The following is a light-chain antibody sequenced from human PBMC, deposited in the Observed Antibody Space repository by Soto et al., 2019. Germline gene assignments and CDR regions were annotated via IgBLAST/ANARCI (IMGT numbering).Light chain of an antibody. CDR1: QSFRGL. CDR2: DAY. CDR3: QQRHMWPIT. J-gene: IGKJ5*01. V-gene: IGKV3-11*01. Sequence: EVVLTQSPVTLSLSPGERATLSCRASQSFRGLLAWYQQKPGQAPRLLIYDAYNRATGIPPRFSGSGSGTDFTITISRLEPEDSAVYYCQQRHMWPITFGQGTRLEIK.